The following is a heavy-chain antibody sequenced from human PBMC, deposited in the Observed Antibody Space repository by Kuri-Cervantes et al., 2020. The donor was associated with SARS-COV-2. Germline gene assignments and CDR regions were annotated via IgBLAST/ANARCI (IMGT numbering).Heavy chain of an antibody. CDR3: ARDLPLWELLEFGFDY. CDR2: INPNSGGT. J-gene: IGHJ4*02. CDR1: GYTFTGYY. V-gene: IGHV1-2*02. D-gene: IGHD1-26*01. Sequence: ASVKVSCKVSGYTFTGYYMHWVRQAPGQGLEWMGWINPNSGGTNYAQKFQGRVTMTRDTSISTAYMELSRLRSDDTAVYYCARDLPLWELLEFGFDYWGQGTLVTVSS.